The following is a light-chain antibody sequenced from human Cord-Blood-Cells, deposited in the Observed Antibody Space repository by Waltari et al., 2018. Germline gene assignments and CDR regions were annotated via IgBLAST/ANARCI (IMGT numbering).Light chain of an antibody. CDR3: SSYTSSSTLV. Sequence: QSALTQPASVSGSPGQSITISCTGTSRHVRGYHSVFWYQQHPGKAPKLMIYDVSKRPSGVSNRFSGSKSGNTASLTISGLQAEDEADYYCSSYTSSSTLVFGGGTKLTVL. V-gene: IGLV2-14*01. J-gene: IGLJ2*01. CDR1: SRHVRGYHS. CDR2: DVS.